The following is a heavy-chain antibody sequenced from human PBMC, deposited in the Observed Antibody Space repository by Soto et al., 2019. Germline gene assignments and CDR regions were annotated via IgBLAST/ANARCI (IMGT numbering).Heavy chain of an antibody. CDR3: ARDLHLFTSTSGYYYYYMDV. V-gene: IGHV3-7*01. J-gene: IGHJ6*03. D-gene: IGHD2-2*01. Sequence: EVQLVESGGDLVQPGGSLRLSCAASGFTFSAYWMSWVRQAPGKGLEWVANINQDGSGEYYVDSVQARFTISRDNAKTSLDLQMNSLRAEDTAVYYCARDLHLFTSTSGYYYYYMDVWGEGTTVNVSS. CDR1: GFTFSAYW. CDR2: INQDGSGE.